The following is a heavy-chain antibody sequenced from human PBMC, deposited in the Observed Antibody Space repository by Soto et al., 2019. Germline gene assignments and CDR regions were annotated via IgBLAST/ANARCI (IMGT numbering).Heavy chain of an antibody. CDR2: INSNGGIT. CDR1: GFAFSSFD. CDR3: VRDVTFDY. V-gene: IGHV3-64D*06. J-gene: IGHJ4*02. Sequence: GSLRLSCSASGFAFSSFDMHWVRQAPGKGLEYFSAINSNGGITYYADSVNGRFTISRDNSKNTVYLQMSSLRNEDTAVYYCVRDVTFDYWGQGT. D-gene: IGHD2-21*02.